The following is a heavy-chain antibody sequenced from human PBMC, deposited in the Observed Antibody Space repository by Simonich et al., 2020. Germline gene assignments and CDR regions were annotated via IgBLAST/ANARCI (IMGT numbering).Heavy chain of an antibody. CDR1: GFTFSSYA. CDR3: AKDSSLVGATDWFDP. V-gene: IGHV3-23*01. D-gene: IGHD1-26*01. CDR2: SSGSGGST. Sequence: EVQLLESGGGLVQPGGSLRLSCAASGFTFSSYAMSWVRQARGEGVGWCSVSSGSGGSTYYADSVKGRFTISRDNSKNTLYLQMNSLRAEDTAVYYCAKDSSLVGATDWFDPWGQGTLVTVSS. J-gene: IGHJ5*02.